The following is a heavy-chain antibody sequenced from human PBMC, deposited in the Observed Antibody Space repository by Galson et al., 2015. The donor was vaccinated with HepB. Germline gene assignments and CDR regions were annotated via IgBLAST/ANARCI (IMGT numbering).Heavy chain of an antibody. J-gene: IGHJ5*02. CDR1: GYSFTSYW. Sequence: QSGAEVKKPGESLKISCTGSGYSFTSYWIGWVRQMPGKGLEWMGIIYPGDSDTRYSPSFQGQVTISADKSISTAYLQWSSLKASDTAMYYCARLGIVVVPAAGGWFDPWGQGTLVTVSS. CDR2: IYPGDSDT. V-gene: IGHV5-51*01. CDR3: ARLGIVVVPAAGGWFDP. D-gene: IGHD2-2*01.